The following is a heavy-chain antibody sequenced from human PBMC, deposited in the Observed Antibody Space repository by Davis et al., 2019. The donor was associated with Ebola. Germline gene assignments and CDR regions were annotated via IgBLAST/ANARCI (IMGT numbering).Heavy chain of an antibody. CDR3: ARSQLWELFTWFDP. D-gene: IGHD1-26*01. CDR1: GFTFSSYS. V-gene: IGHV3-21*01. J-gene: IGHJ5*02. CDR2: ISSSSSYI. Sequence: GGSLRLSCAASGFTFSSYSMNWVRQAPGKGLEWVSSISSSSSYIYYADSVKGRFTISRDNTKNSLYLQMNSLRAEDTAVYYCARSQLWELFTWFDPWGQGTLVTVSS.